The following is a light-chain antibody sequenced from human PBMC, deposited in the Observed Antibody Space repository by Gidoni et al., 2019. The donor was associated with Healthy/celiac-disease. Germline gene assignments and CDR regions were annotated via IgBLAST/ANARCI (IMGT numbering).Light chain of an antibody. CDR2: GAS. CDR3: QQYGSSPPWT. J-gene: IGKJ1*01. Sequence: VLTQSPGTLSLSPGERATLSCRASQSVSSSYLAWYQQKPGQAPRLLIDGASSRATGIPDRCSGSGSGTDVTLTISRLEPEDFAVYYCQQYGSSPPWTFXQXTKVEIK. V-gene: IGKV3-20*01. CDR1: QSVSSSY.